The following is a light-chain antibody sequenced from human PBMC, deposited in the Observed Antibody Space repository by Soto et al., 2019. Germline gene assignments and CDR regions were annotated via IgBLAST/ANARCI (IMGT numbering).Light chain of an antibody. Sequence: SVVTQPAPLSGSPGQAITLSCTGTSSDVGGYNYVSWYQQHPGKAPKLMIYDVSNRPSGVSNRFSGSKSGNTASLTISGLQAEDEADYYCSSYTSSSTLVFGTGTKVTVL. CDR3: SSYTSSSTLV. J-gene: IGLJ1*01. CDR1: SSDVGGYNY. CDR2: DVS. V-gene: IGLV2-14*01.